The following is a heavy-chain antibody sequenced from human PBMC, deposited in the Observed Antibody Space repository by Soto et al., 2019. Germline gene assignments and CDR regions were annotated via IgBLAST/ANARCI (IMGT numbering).Heavy chain of an antibody. V-gene: IGHV3-21*01. CDR3: AREETACPLAYGLRG. CDR2: ITRNSDI. CDR1: GFTFSSYS. Sequence: GGSLRVSCAASGFTFSSYSMHWVRQAPGKGLEWVSAITRNSDIYYADSVKGRFTISRDNAQNSVSLQMDSLRAEDTAVYYWAREETACPLAYGLRGWGQESTFTVSS. D-gene: IGHD2-21*02. J-gene: IGHJ6*02.